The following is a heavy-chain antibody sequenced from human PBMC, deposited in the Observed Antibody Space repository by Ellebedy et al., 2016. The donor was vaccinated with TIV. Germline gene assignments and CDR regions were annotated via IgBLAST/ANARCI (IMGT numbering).Heavy chain of an antibody. V-gene: IGHV1-8*01. CDR1: GYNFGSFN. D-gene: IGHD1-26*01. J-gene: IGHJ4*02. Sequence: ASVKVSCKTSGYNFGSFNIIWVRQPSGQGLDWMGRMNPNSTHTGLAEKFRYIVTLTGDTSTDTAYMELNGLRSEDTAVYYCARARRTLPWPDNWGQGTLLTVSS. CDR3: ARARRTLPWPDN. CDR2: MNPNSTHT.